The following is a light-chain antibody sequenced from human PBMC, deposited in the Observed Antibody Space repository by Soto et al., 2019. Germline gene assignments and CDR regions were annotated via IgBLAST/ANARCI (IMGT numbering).Light chain of an antibody. CDR2: RVY. V-gene: IGKV2-28*01. CDR1: QSLLHSNGYTY. J-gene: IGKJ4*01. Sequence: DIVMTQTPPSLPVNPGEPASISCRSSQSLLHSNGYTYLHWYLQKPGQSPQLLIYRVYNNLSGAPDRFPGRGSGSDFTMKISSVEAEDAGVYSCMPVNQYLTVGGGNKV. CDR3: MPVNQYLT.